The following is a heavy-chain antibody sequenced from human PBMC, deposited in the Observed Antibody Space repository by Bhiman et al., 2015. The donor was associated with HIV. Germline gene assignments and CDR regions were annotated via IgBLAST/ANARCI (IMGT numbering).Heavy chain of an antibody. Sequence: QVQLVESGGGVVQPGTSLRLSCAASGFTFSSYGMHWVRQAPGKGLEWVAVIWYDGYNKYYADSVKGRFTISRDNSKNTLYMQMNSLRAEDTAVYYCAKAVGYSSGLYYFDYWGQGTLVTVSS. V-gene: IGHV3-33*06. CDR2: IWYDGYNK. CDR3: AKAVGYSSGLYYFDY. D-gene: IGHD6-19*01. J-gene: IGHJ4*02. CDR1: GFTFSSYG.